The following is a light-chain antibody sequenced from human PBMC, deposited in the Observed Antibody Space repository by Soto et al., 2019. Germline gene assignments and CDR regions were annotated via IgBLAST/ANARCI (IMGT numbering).Light chain of an antibody. CDR3: SSYTSSSTYV. CDR2: DVS. Sequence: QSVLTQPASVPGSPGQSITISCTGTSSDVGAYNYVSWYQHHPGNAPKLMIYDVSNRPSGVSNRFSGSKSGNTASLTISGLQAEDEADYYCSSYTSSSTYVFGTGTKVTVL. CDR1: SSDVGAYNY. V-gene: IGLV2-14*03. J-gene: IGLJ1*01.